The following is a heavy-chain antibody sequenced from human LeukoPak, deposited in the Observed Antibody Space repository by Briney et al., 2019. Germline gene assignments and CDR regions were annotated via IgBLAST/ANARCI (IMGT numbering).Heavy chain of an antibody. CDR2: ISYDGSNK. D-gene: IGHD2-8*01. V-gene: IGHV3-30-3*01. CDR1: GFTFSSCA. Sequence: GGSLRLSCAASGFTFSSCAMHWVRQAPGKGLEWVAVISYDGSNKYYADSVKGRFTISRDNSKNTLYLQMNSLRAEDTAVYYCARDGSDIVLMVYSPRFDYWGQGTLVTVSS. CDR3: ARDGSDIVLMVYSPRFDY. J-gene: IGHJ4*02.